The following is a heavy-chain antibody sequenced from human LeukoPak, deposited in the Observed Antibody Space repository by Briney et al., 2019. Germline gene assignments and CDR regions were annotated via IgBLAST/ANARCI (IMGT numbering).Heavy chain of an antibody. V-gene: IGHV3-23*01. CDR3: ARDFALVCIAAAGTCAFDI. D-gene: IGHD6-13*01. J-gene: IGHJ3*02. CDR1: GFTFSSYA. CDR2: ISGSGGST. Sequence: GGSLRLSCAASGFTFSSYAMSWVRQAPGKGLEWVSAISGSGGSTYYADSVKGRFTISRDNSKNTLYLQMNSLRAEDTAVYYCARDFALVCIAAAGTCAFDIWGQGTMVTVSS.